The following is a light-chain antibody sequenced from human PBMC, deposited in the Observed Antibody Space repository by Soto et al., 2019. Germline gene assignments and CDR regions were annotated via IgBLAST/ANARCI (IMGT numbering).Light chain of an antibody. Sequence: VLTQPPSASASLGASVTLTCTLSSGYSNYKVDWYQQRPGKGPRFVMRVGTGGIVGSKGDGIPDRFSVLGSGLNRYLTIKNIQEEDESDYHCGADHGSGSNFFVVFGGGTKLTVL. V-gene: IGLV9-49*01. CDR2: VGTGGIVG. CDR3: GADHGSGSNFFVV. CDR1: SGYSNYK. J-gene: IGLJ2*01.